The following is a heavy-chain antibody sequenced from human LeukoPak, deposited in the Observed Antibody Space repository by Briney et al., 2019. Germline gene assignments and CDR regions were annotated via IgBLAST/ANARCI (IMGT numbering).Heavy chain of an antibody. CDR1: GFTFSSYA. Sequence: GGSLRLSCAASGFTFSSYAMSWVRQAPGKGLEWVSTFSGISTTSYADAVKGRVTISRDNSKNTLYLQMDSLRADDTAVYYCARLRQWQPQRYFFEYWGQGALVTVAS. CDR3: ARLRQWQPQRYFFEY. CDR2: FSGISTT. V-gene: IGHV3-23*01. J-gene: IGHJ4*02. D-gene: IGHD6-19*01.